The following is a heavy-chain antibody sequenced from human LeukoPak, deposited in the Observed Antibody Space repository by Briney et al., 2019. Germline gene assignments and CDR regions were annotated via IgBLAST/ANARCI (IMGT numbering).Heavy chain of an antibody. J-gene: IGHJ4*02. CDR1: GFSFSGHW. Sequence: GGSLRLSCTASGFSFSGHWMHWARQLPGKGLVWVSRISPTGSTTSYADSVKGRFTVSRDNAKNTLYLQVNNLRAEGTAVYYCARGRNSNWSGLDFWGQGTLLTVSS. CDR3: ARGRNSNWSGLDF. V-gene: IGHV3-74*01. CDR2: ISPTGSTT. D-gene: IGHD6-6*01.